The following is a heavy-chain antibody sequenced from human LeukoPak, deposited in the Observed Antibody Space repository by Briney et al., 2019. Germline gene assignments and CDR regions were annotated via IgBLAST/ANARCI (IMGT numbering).Heavy chain of an antibody. J-gene: IGHJ4*02. CDR2: ISYDGSNK. D-gene: IGHD6-19*01. V-gene: IGHV3-30*03. Sequence: GRSLRLSCAASGFTFSSYGMHWVRQAPGKGLEWVAVISYDGSNKYYADSVKGRFTISRDNSKNTLYLQMNSLRAEDTAVYYCASIAVAGQVDYWGQGTLVTVSS. CDR3: ASIAVAGQVDY. CDR1: GFTFSSYG.